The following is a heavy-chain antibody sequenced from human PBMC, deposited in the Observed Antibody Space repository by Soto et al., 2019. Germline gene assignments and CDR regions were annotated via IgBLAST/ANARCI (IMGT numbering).Heavy chain of an antibody. CDR1: GFTFSHHS. Sequence: QVQLVQSGAEVTKPGASVQVSCKASGFTFSHHSIHWVRQAPGQRLEWMGWINSDTGYTKYSQKFQARLTITWDSSAKTAYMELSSLQSEDTAVYSCVRGKEAGVWFDPWGQGTLVTVSS. D-gene: IGHD3-10*01. CDR2: INSDTGYT. V-gene: IGHV1-3*04. J-gene: IGHJ5*02. CDR3: VRGKEAGVWFDP.